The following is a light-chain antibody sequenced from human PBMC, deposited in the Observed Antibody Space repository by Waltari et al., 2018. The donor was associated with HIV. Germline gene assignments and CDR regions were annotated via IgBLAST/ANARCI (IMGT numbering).Light chain of an antibody. CDR1: TSNIGSNA. CDR2: TNN. CDR3: AVWDDSLNGNVI. V-gene: IGLV1-44*01. Sequence: QSVLTQPPSTSGTPGQRVTISCSGSTSNIGSNAVNWYQQLPGTAPKLVIYTNNQRMPGVPDRFTGSKSGTSASLAISGLQSEDEAHDYCAVWDDSLNGNVIFGGGTKLTVL. J-gene: IGLJ2*01.